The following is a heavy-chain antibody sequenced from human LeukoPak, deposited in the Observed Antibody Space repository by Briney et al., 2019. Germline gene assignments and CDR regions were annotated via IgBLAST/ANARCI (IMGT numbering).Heavy chain of an antibody. Sequence: GGSLRLSCAASGFTFSSYWMSRVRQAPGKGLEWVANIKQDGSEKYYVDSVKGRFTISRDNAKNSLYLQMNSLRAEDTAVYYCARDAYSSGWHKSFDYWGQGTLVTVSS. CDR3: ARDAYSSGWHKSFDY. J-gene: IGHJ4*02. V-gene: IGHV3-7*01. CDR2: IKQDGSEK. D-gene: IGHD6-19*01. CDR1: GFTFSSYW.